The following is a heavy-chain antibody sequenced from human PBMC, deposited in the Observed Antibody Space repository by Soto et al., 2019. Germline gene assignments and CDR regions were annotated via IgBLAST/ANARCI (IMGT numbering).Heavy chain of an antibody. J-gene: IGHJ2*01. Sequence: QVQLVESGGGVVQPGRSLRLSCAASGFTFSSYAMHWVRQAPGKGLEWVAVISYDGSNKYYADSVKGRFTISRDNSKNSVYMQMNSLRSEDTAVYYFASRLWRDDYNCGYFDRWGRGTRVTGSS. CDR3: ASRLWRDDYNCGYFDR. V-gene: IGHV3-30-3*01. CDR1: GFTFSSYA. CDR2: ISYDGSNK. D-gene: IGHD4-4*01.